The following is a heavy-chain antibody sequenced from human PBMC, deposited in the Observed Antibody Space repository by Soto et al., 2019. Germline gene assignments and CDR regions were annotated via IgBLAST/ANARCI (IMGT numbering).Heavy chain of an antibody. CDR3: ARGQDFWSGYPFDY. CDR1: GGSFRGYY. V-gene: IGHV4-34*01. D-gene: IGHD3-3*01. CDR2: INHSEST. Sequence: SETLSLTCAVYGGSFRGYYWTWIRQPPGKGLEWIGEINHSESTKYNPSLKSRVTISEDTSKNQISLKMSSVTAADTAVYYCARGQDFWSGYPFDYWGQGILVTVSS. J-gene: IGHJ4*02.